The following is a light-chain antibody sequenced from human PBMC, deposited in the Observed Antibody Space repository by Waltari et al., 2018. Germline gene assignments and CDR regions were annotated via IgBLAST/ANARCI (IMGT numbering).Light chain of an antibody. Sequence: DIVMTQSPDSLAVSLGERATINCKSSRSVLYSTNNKNYLSWYQQKPGQPHKLLIYWASTRESRVPDRFSGSGSGTDFTLTDSSLQAEDVALYYSQQYYGTPFTFVGGTKVEIK. CDR1: RSVLYSTNNKNY. CDR3: QQYYGTPFT. J-gene: IGKJ4*01. V-gene: IGKV4-1*01. CDR2: WAS.